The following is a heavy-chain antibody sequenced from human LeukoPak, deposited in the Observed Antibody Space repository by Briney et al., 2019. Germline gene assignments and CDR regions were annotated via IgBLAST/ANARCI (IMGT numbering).Heavy chain of an antibody. CDR1: GGTFSSYA. CDR3: ARSYSSGWQHYWYFDL. CDR2: IIPIFGTA. V-gene: IGHV1-69*13. J-gene: IGHJ2*01. Sequence: ASVKVSCKASGGTFSSYAISWVRQAPGQGLEWMGGIIPIFGTANYAQKFQGRVTITADEPTSTAYMELSSLRSEDTAVYYCARSYSSGWQHYWYFDLWGRGTLVTVSS. D-gene: IGHD6-19*01.